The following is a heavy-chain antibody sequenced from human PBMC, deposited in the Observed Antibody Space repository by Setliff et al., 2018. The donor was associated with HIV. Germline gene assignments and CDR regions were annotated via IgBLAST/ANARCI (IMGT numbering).Heavy chain of an antibody. V-gene: IGHV4-31*03. CDR2: IYYSGST. Sequence: SSETLSLTCTVSGGSIGSGGYYWSWIRQHPGKGLEWIGYIYYSGSTYYNPSFKRRLSISVDTSKNQFSLKLSSVTAADTAVYFCARDFRRGDSVGGGDYFDIWGQGAMVTVSS. CDR1: GGSIGSGGYY. CDR3: ARDFRRGDSVGGGDYFDI. D-gene: IGHD2-21*02. J-gene: IGHJ3*02.